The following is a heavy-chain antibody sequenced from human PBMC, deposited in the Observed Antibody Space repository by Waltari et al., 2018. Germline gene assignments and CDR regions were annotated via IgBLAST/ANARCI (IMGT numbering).Heavy chain of an antibody. J-gene: IGHJ6*03. D-gene: IGHD2-2*01. CDR3: ARDKEDCRSTNCYYYYHYMDV. CDR2: IWYDESNK. Sequence: HWVRQAPGKGLEWVAIIWYDESNKYYADSVKGRFTISRDNSKNTVYLQMSSLKVEDTAVYYCARDKEDCRSTNCYYYYHYMDVWGKGTTVIVSS. V-gene: IGHV3-33*01.